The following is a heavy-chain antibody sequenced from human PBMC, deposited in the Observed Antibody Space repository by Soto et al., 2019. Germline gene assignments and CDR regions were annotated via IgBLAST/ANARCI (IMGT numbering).Heavy chain of an antibody. D-gene: IGHD3-22*01. CDR1: GGSFSGYY. V-gene: IGHV4-34*01. CDR3: ARGREDGKIVGMDV. Sequence: SETLSLTCAVYGGSFSGYYWSWIRQPPGKGLEWIGEINHSGSTNYNPSLKSRVTISVDTSKNQFSLKLSSVTAADTAVYYCARGREDGKIVGMDVWGQGTTVTVSS. J-gene: IGHJ6*02. CDR2: INHSGST.